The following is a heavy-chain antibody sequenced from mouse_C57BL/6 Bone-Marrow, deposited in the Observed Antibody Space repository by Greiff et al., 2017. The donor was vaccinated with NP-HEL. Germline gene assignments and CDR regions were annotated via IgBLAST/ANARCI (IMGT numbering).Heavy chain of an antibody. Sequence: EVKVVESGGGLVQPGGSLKLSCAASGFTFSDYYMYWVRQTPEKRLEWVAYISNGGGSTYHPDTVKGRFTISRDNAKNTLYLQMSRLKSEDTAMYYCARSGYYYYYAMDYWGQGTPVTVSS. J-gene: IGHJ4*01. CDR3: ARSGYYYYYAMDY. CDR2: ISNGGGST. V-gene: IGHV5-12*01. D-gene: IGHD2-3*01. CDR1: GFTFSDYY.